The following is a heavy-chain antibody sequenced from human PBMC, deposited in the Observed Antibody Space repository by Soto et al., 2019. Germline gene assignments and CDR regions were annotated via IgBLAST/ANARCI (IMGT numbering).Heavy chain of an antibody. CDR1: GFTFSHYA. J-gene: IGHJ4*02. CDR2: ISGRADST. V-gene: IGHV3-23*01. CDR3: AKAARFCFGGPCHYFRY. D-gene: IGHD3-3*01. Sequence: GGSLRLSSAASGFTFSHYAMSWVXQXAGEGLEWVSVISGRADSTDYADSVKGRFTISRDNSMDTLVLQMNSLRAEDTAVYYCAKAARFCFGGPCHYFRYWGQATLVTVSS.